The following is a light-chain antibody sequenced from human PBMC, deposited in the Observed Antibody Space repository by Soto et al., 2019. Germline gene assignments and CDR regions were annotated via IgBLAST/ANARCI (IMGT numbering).Light chain of an antibody. CDR3: QQCYSTPY. J-gene: IGKJ3*01. Sequence: DIVMTQSPDPLAVSLDERATINCKSSQSILYRSNNRNYLAWYQQKPGQPPKXRIYWASTREAGVPGRFGGRWGGADFTLTSSRLQAEDVAVYYCQQCYSTPYFGPGTKVDIK. CDR1: QSILYRSNNRNY. CDR2: WAS. V-gene: IGKV4-1*01.